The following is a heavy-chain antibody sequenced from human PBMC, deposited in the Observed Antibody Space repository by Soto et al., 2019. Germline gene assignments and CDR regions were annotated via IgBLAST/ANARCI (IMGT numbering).Heavy chain of an antibody. CDR1: GYTFTSYD. Sequence: ASVKVSCKASGYTFTSYDINWVRQATGQGLEWMGWMNPNSGNTGYAQKFQGRVTMTRNTSISTAYMELSSLRSEDTAVYYCARIGDTDMVMSGMDVWGQGTTVTVSS. D-gene: IGHD5-18*01. CDR2: MNPNSGNT. CDR3: ARIGDTDMVMSGMDV. V-gene: IGHV1-8*01. J-gene: IGHJ6*02.